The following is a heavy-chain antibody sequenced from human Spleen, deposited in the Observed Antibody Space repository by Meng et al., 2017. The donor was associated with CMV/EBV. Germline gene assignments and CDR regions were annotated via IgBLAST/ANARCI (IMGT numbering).Heavy chain of an antibody. V-gene: IGHV4-39*01. D-gene: IGHD2-15*01. J-gene: IGHJ4*02. CDR1: SGSLTVRRYY. Sequence: LPRTLSSGSLTVRRYYWGWIRQPPGKGLEWIGIIYYSGNTHYNPSLKSRVTISVDTSKNQFSLNLRSVTAADTAVYYCASEPSAANFWGQGTLVTVSS. CDR2: IYYSGNT. CDR3: ASEPSAANF.